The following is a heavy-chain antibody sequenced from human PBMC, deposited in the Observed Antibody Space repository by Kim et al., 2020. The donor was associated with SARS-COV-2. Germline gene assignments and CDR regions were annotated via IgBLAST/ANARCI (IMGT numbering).Heavy chain of an antibody. CDR2: IYTSGST. CDR3: ARDSSYYDFWSGYHDTYYFDY. CDR1: GGSISSYY. V-gene: IGHV4-4*07. J-gene: IGHJ4*02. Sequence: SETLSLTCTVSGGSISSYYWSWIRQPAGKGLEWIGRIYTSGSTNYNPSLKSRVTMSVDTSKNQFSLKLSSVTAADTAVYYCARDSSYYDFWSGYHDTYYFDYWGQGTLVTVSS. D-gene: IGHD3-3*01.